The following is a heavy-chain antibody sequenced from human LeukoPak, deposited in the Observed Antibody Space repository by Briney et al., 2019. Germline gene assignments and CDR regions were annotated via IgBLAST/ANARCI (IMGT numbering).Heavy chain of an antibody. CDR2: INHSGST. CDR1: GGSFSGYY. J-gene: IGHJ4*02. Sequence: SETLSLTCAVYGGSFSGYYWSWIRQPPGKGLEWIGEINHSGSTNYNPSLKSRVTISVDTSKNQFSLKLSSVTAADTAVYYCTGWTYNFDYWGQGTLVTVSS. V-gene: IGHV4-34*01. D-gene: IGHD1-7*01. CDR3: TGWTYNFDY.